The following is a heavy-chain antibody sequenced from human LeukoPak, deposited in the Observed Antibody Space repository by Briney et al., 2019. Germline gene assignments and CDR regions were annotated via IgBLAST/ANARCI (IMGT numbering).Heavy chain of an antibody. V-gene: IGHV1-2*02. J-gene: IGHJ4*02. D-gene: IGHD1-26*01. Sequence: GASVKVSCKASGYTFTGYYMHWVRQAPGQGLEWMGWINPNSGGTNYAQKFQGRVTMTRDTSISTAYMELSRLRSDDTAVYYCASGGSYSFSGVDYFDYWGQGTLVTVSS. CDR3: ASGGSYSFSGVDYFDY. CDR2: INPNSGGT. CDR1: GYTFTGYY.